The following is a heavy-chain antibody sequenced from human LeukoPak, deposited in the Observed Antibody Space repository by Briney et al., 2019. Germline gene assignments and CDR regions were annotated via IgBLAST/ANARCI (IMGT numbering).Heavy chain of an antibody. CDR2: IWYDGSNK. CDR3: ARDLQTGPAFDA. CDR1: GFTFSSYG. Sequence: GGSLRLSCAASGFTFSSYGMHWVRQAPGKGLEWVAVIWYDGSNKYYADSVKGRFTISRDNSKNTLYLQMNSLRAEDTAVYYCARDLQTGPAFDAWGQGTVVAVSS. J-gene: IGHJ3*01. V-gene: IGHV3-33*01. D-gene: IGHD7-27*01.